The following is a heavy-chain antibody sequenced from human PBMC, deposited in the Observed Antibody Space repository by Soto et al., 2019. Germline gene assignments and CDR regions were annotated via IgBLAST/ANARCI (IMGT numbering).Heavy chain of an antibody. Sequence: SETLSLTCTVSVGSISGHYWIWIRQPPGKRLEWIGYIFYSGSTDYNPSLKSRVTMSVDTSKNQFSLKLSSVTAADTAVYYCARVGSSGWSPDYWGHGTLVTVSS. CDR2: IFYSGST. CDR3: ARVGSSGWSPDY. CDR1: VGSISGHY. J-gene: IGHJ4*01. V-gene: IGHV4-59*11. D-gene: IGHD6-19*01.